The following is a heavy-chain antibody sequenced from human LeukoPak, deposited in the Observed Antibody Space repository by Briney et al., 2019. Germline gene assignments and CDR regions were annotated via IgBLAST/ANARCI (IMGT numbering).Heavy chain of an antibody. V-gene: IGHV3-74*01. J-gene: IGHJ6*02. CDR2: INSDGSST. D-gene: IGHD5-24*01. CDR3: ARVRDGYLYYYYGMDV. CDR1: GFTFSSYW. Sequence: GGSLRLSCAASGFTFSSYWMHWVRQAPGKGLVWVSRINSDGSSTSYADSVKGRFTISRDNAKNTLYLQMNSLRAEDTAVYYCARVRDGYLYYYYGMDVWGQGTTVTVSS.